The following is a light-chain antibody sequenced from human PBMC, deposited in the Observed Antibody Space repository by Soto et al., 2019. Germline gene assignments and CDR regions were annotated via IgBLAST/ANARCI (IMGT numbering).Light chain of an antibody. CDR2: EVT. Sequence: QSVLTQPPSASGSPGQSVTISCTGTSNDIGTYNYVSWYQQHPDKAPKLMIYEVTKRPSGVPDRFSGSKSGDTASLTVSGLQAGDEADYYCISYAGSNNFVFGGGTKVTVL. V-gene: IGLV2-8*01. CDR1: SNDIGTYNY. J-gene: IGLJ3*02. CDR3: ISYAGSNNFV.